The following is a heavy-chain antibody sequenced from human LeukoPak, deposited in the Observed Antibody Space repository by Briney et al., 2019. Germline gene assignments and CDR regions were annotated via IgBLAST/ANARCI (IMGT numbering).Heavy chain of an antibody. Sequence: GGSLRLSCAASGFTFSSYSMNWVRQAPGKGLEWVSYISSSSDTIYYADSVKGRFTISRDNAKNSPYLQMNSLGDEDTAVYYCARDRLAPYWYFDLWGRGTLVTVSS. V-gene: IGHV3-48*02. CDR2: ISSSSDTI. J-gene: IGHJ2*01. CDR1: GFTFSSYS. CDR3: ARDRLAPYWYFDL. D-gene: IGHD6-19*01.